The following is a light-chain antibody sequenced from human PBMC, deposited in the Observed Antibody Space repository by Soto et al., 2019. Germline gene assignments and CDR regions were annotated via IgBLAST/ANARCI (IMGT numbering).Light chain of an antibody. CDR3: AAWDDSLNGVV. CDR2: DND. CDR1: YSNIGDNP. V-gene: IGLV1-44*01. Sequence: QSVLTQPPSASGTPGQRVTISCSGSYSNIGDNPVNGYQQIPRTAPKLLIYDNDQRPSGVADRFSGSTSGTSASLAISGLQADDEADYYCAAWDDSLNGVVFGGGTKVTVL. J-gene: IGLJ2*01.